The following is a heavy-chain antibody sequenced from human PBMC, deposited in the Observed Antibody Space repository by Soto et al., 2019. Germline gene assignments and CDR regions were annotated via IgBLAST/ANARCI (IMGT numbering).Heavy chain of an antibody. CDR3: XXEKTSYGMDV. Sequence: QVQLVQSGAEVKKPGASVKVSCKASGYTFTSYDINWVRQATGQGLEWMGWMNPNSGNTGYAQKFQGRVTMTRNTSISTAYMELSXLRSXXTXXXXXXXEKTSYGMDVWGQGTTVTVXX. J-gene: IGHJ6*02. CDR2: MNPNSGNT. V-gene: IGHV1-8*01. CDR1: GYTFTSYD.